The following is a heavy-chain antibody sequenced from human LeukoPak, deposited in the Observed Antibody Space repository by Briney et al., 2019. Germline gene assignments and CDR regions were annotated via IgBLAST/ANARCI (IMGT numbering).Heavy chain of an antibody. J-gene: IGHJ5*02. CDR3: ARGWDSSGWYNWFDP. V-gene: IGHV4-59*08. CDR2: IYYSGST. D-gene: IGHD6-19*01. Sequence: KPSETLSLTCTVSGGSISSYYWSWIRQPPGKGLEWIWYIYYSGSTNYNPSLKSRVTISVDTSKNQFSLKLSSVTAADTAVYYCARGWDSSGWYNWFDPWGQGTLVTVSS. CDR1: GGSISSYY.